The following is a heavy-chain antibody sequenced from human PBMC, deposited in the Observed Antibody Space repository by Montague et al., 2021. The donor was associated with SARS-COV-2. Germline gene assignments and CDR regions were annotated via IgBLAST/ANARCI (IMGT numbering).Heavy chain of an antibody. CDR1: GDSVTERY. J-gene: IGHJ1*01. CDR2: IHPYGDI. V-gene: IGHV4-4*07. Sequence: SETLSLTCTVSGDSVTERYLNWVRQAAGKGLEWIGFIHPYGDIHYNASLKGRVILSRDASKNQFSLTLTSVTAAATAVYYCAIGGDSAKCGIWGRGTLVTVSS. D-gene: IGHD2-21*01. CDR3: AIGGDSAKCGI.